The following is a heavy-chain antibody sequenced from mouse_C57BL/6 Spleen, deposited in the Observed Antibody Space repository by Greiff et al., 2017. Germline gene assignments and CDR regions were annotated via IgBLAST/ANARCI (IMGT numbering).Heavy chain of an antibody. V-gene: IGHV5-4*03. CDR2: ISDGGSYT. CDR1: GFTFSSYA. J-gene: IGHJ2*02. Sequence: EVKLMESGGGLVKPGGSLKLSCAASGFTFSSYAMSWVRQTPEKRLEWVATISDGGSYTYYPDNVKGRLTISRDNANKTLSLLMSHLMSEDTAMYYCAGEIVASAFDYWGQGTSLTVSS. CDR3: AGEIVASAFDY.